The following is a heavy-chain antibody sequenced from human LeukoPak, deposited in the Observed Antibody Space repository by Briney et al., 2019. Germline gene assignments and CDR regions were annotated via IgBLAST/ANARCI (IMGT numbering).Heavy chain of an antibody. J-gene: IGHJ4*02. V-gene: IGHV1-2*06. CDR1: GYTFTGYY. CDR2: INPNSGGT. CDR3: ARVSAIGGYITYYFDY. D-gene: IGHD5-18*01. Sequence: GASVKVSCKAFGYTFTGYYMHWVRQAPGQGLEWMGRINPNSGGTNYAQKFQGRVTMTRDTSISTAYMELSRLRSDDTAVYYCARVSAIGGYITYYFDYWGQGTLVTVSS.